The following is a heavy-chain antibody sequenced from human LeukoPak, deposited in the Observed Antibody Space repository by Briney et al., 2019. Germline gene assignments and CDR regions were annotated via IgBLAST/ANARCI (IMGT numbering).Heavy chain of an antibody. CDR1: GFDLSPYT. CDR2: ISSTSTYM. V-gene: IGHV3-21*01. D-gene: IGHD4-17*01. CDR3: ARRVTTFLS. Sequence: PGGSLRLSCSASGFDLSPYTMNWVHQAPGKGLEWVASISSTSTYMYYGDSLKGRFTISRDNAKNTLYLQLDSLRAEDTATYYCARRVTTFLSWGQGTLVIVSS. J-gene: IGHJ4*02.